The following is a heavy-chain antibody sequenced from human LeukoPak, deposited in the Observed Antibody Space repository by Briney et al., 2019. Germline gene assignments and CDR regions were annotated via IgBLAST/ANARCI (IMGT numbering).Heavy chain of an antibody. J-gene: IGHJ3*02. D-gene: IGHD6-13*01. CDR1: GFSFSSCA. CDR3: ARERAAAVDEDAFDI. Sequence: GGSLRLSCAASGFSFSSCAMSWVRQAPGKGLEWVSAISGSGGRTYYADSVKGRFTISRDNSKNTLYLQMNSLRAEDTAVYYCARERAAAVDEDAFDIWGQGTMVTVSS. V-gene: IGHV3-23*01. CDR2: ISGSGGRT.